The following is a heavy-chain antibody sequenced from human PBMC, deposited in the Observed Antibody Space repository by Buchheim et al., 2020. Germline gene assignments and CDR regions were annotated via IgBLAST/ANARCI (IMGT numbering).Heavy chain of an antibody. CDR1: GFSFGDYY. J-gene: IGHJ4*02. V-gene: IGHV3-11*06. CDR2: IDSRSSYT. Sequence: QVQLVESGGGLVKPGESLRLSCAASGFSFGDYYMSWIRQAPGKGLEWISYIDSRSSYTNYAVSVEGRFTISRDNAKKSLYLQMSRLRVEDTAVYYCARGMYHYDSSGFYSTEYYFDYWGQGNL. D-gene: IGHD3-22*01. CDR3: ARGMYHYDSSGFYSTEYYFDY.